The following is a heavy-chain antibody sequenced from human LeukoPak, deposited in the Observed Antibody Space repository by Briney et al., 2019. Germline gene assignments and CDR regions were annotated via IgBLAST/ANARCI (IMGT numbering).Heavy chain of an antibody. CDR1: GGSFSGYY. CDR2: IKQDGSEK. Sequence: PSETLSLTCAVYGGSFSGYYWSWIRQPPGKGLEWVANIKQDGSEKYYVDSVKGRFTISRDNAKNSLYLQVNSLRAEDTAVYYCARGSSSPPLHYYYYMDVWGKGTTVTVSS. D-gene: IGHD6-6*01. CDR3: ARGSSSPPLHYYYYMDV. V-gene: IGHV3-7*04. J-gene: IGHJ6*03.